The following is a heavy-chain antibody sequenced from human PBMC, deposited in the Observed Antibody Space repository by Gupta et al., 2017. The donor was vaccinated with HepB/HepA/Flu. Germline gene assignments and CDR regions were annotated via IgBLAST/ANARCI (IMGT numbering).Heavy chain of an antibody. CDR3: AKDTFWGEGGYPDY. J-gene: IGHJ4*02. V-gene: IGHV3-23*01. Sequence: EVQLLESGGGLVQPGGSLRLPCAASGFTFSSYAMSWVRQAPGKGLEWVSAISGSGGSTYYADSVKGRFTISRDNSKNTLYLQMNSLRAEDTAVYYCAKDTFWGEGGYPDYWGQGTLVTVSS. D-gene: IGHD3-16*01. CDR1: GFTFSSYA. CDR2: ISGSGGST.